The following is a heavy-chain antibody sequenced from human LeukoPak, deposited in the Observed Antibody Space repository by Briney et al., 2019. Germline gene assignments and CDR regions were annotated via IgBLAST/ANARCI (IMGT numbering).Heavy chain of an antibody. D-gene: IGHD2-15*01. Sequence: SQTLSLTCAISGDSVSSNSAAWNWIRQSPSRGLEWLGRTYYRSKWYNDYAVSVKSRITINPDTSKNQFSLQLNSVTPEDTAVYYCARDWYCGGGSCYQGRYYYGMDVWGQGTTVTVSS. CDR2: TYYRSKWYN. J-gene: IGHJ6*02. CDR3: ARDWYCGGGSCYQGRYYYGMDV. V-gene: IGHV6-1*01. CDR1: GDSVSSNSAA.